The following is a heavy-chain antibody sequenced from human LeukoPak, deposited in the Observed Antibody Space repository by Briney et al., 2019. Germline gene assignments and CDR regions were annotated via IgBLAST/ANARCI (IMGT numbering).Heavy chain of an antibody. CDR1: GFTFSSYA. Sequence: GGSLTLACAASGFTFSSYAMSCVRQPPGKGLEWVSAISSGGGSTYYADSVKGRFTTSTDTSKNTLCLQMNSLRAEHPAITDCAKDGGGYGGFDYWGQGTLVTVSS. CDR3: AKDGGGYGGFDY. V-gene: IGHV3-23*01. J-gene: IGHJ4*02. D-gene: IGHD3-16*01. CDR2: ISSGGGST.